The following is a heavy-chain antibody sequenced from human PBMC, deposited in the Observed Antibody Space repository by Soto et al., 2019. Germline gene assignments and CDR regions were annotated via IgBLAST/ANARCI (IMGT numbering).Heavy chain of an antibody. D-gene: IGHD1-7*01. CDR3: AKSVTGTTRDY. V-gene: IGHV3-30*18. J-gene: IGHJ4*02. Sequence: QVQLVESGGGVVQPGRSLRLSCAASGFTFSSYGMHWVRQAPGKGLEWVAVISYDGSNKYYADSVKGRFTISRDNSKNTPYLQMNSLRAEDTAGYYCAKSVTGTTRDYWGEGTLVTVSS. CDR2: ISYDGSNK. CDR1: GFTFSSYG.